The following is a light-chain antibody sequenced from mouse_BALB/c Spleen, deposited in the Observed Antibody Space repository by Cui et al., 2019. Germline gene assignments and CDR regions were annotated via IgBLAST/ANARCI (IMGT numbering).Light chain of an antibody. J-gene: IGKJ2*01. CDR1: SSESY. CDR3: QQYHSYP. Sequence: QIVLTQSTAIMSASPGEKVTISCSASSSESYMYWYQQKPGSSPKPWIYRTSNLASGVPARFSGSGSGTSYSLTISSMEAEDAATYYCQQYHSYPFGGGTKLEIK. V-gene: IGKV4-61*01. CDR2: RTS.